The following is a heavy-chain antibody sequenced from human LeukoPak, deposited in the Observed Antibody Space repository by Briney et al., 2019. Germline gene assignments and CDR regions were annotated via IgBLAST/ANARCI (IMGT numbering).Heavy chain of an antibody. J-gene: IGHJ3*02. CDR3: ARIQGRTQDAFDI. CDR1: GGSFSSRNW. CDR2: IYHSGST. Sequence: SETLSLTCAVSGGSFSSRNWWSWVRQPPGKGLGWIGEIYHSGSTNYNPSLKTRVTISVDKSKNQFSLKLGSVTAADTAVYYCARIQGRTQDAFDIWGRGTMVTVSS. V-gene: IGHV4-4*02.